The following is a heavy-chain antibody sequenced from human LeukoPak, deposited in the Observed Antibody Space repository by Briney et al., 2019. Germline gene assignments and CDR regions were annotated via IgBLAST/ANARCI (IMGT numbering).Heavy chain of an antibody. Sequence: HGESLKISCKNSGYRFNNYWIGWVRQMPGKGLEWMGIIYPDDSDTRYSPSFQGQVTISADKSISTAYLQWSGLKASDTAMYYCARHKAERGSSGYDWGAFDVWGQGTMVTVSS. CDR1: GYRFNNYW. V-gene: IGHV5-51*01. D-gene: IGHD5-12*01. J-gene: IGHJ3*01. CDR2: IYPDDSDT. CDR3: ARHKAERGSSGYDWGAFDV.